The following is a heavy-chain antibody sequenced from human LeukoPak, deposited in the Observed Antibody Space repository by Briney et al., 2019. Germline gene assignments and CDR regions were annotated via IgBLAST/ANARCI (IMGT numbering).Heavy chain of an antibody. D-gene: IGHD1-26*01. J-gene: IGHJ5*02. CDR1: GGTFSSYA. Sequence: GASVKVSCKASGGTFSSYAISWVRQAPGQGLEWMGGIIPIFGTANYAQKFQGRVTITADESTSTAYMELSSLRSEDTAVYYCAGGLPATGNWFDPGGKEPWVPVSS. V-gene: IGHV1-69*13. CDR3: AGGLPATGNWFDP. CDR2: IIPIFGTA.